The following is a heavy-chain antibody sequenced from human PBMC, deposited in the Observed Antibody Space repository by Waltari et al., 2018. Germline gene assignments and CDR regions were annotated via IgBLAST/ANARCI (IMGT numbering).Heavy chain of an antibody. CDR3: ARGHSYAVVADY. D-gene: IGHD2-15*01. V-gene: IGHV4-38-2*01. Sequence: QVQLQESGPGLVKPSETLSLTCAVSGYSISSGYYWGWIRQPPGKGLEWIGSIYHSGSTYYNPSLKSRVTISVATSKNQFSLKLSSVTAADTAVYYCARGHSYAVVADYWGQGTLVTVSS. CDR1: GYSISSGYY. J-gene: IGHJ4*02. CDR2: IYHSGST.